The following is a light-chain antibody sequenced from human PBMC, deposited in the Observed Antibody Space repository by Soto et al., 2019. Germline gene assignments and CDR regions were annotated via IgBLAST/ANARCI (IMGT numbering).Light chain of an antibody. CDR3: QQYNKWPPNT. Sequence: EIVMTQSPANLSVSPGERATLSCRASQSVSSSFAWYQQKPGQGPRLLIYGASTSATGIPASFSGSGSATEFILTTSSRQAEDFSVYYCQQYNKWPPNTFGQGTKLEIK. V-gene: IGKV3-15*01. CDR2: GAS. CDR1: QSVSSS. J-gene: IGKJ2*01.